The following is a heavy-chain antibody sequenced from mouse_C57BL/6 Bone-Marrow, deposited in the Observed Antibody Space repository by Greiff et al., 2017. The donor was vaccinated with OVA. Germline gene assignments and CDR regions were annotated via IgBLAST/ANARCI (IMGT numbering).Heavy chain of an antibody. J-gene: IGHJ4*01. V-gene: IGHV3-6*01. Sequence: EVKLQESGPGLVKPSQSLSLTCSVTGYSITSGYYWNWIRQFPGNKLEWMGYISYDGSNNYNPSLKNRISITRDTSKNQFFLKLNSVTTEDTATYYYAKRSKYYGSSSLYAMDYWGQGTSVTVSS. CDR3: AKRSKYYGSSSLYAMDY. CDR1: GYSITSGYY. CDR2: ISYDGSN. D-gene: IGHD1-1*01.